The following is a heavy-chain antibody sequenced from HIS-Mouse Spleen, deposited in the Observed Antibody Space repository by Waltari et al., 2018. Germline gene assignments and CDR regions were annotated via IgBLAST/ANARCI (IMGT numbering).Heavy chain of an antibody. D-gene: IGHD6-13*01. CDR1: GGSISSSSYY. CDR3: AREIPYSSSWYDWYFDL. CDR2: IYCSGGT. J-gene: IGHJ2*01. V-gene: IGHV4-39*07. Sequence: QLQLQESGPGLVKPSETLSLTCTVSGGSISSSSYYWGWIRQPPGKGLEWIGSIYCSGGTHYNPSLKSRGTISVDTSKNQFSLKLSSVTAADTAVYYCAREIPYSSSWYDWYFDLWGRGTLVTVSS.